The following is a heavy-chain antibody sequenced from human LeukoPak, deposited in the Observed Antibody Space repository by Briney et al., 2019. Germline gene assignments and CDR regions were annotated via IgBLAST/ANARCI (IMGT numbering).Heavy chain of an antibody. V-gene: IGHV4-61*05. Sequence: PSETLSLTCTVSGGSISSSSYYWGWIRQPPGKGLEWIGYIYYSGSTNYNPSLKSRVTMSVDTSKNQFSLKLSSVTAADTAVYYCARDVHCSSTSCYPHYYYYYMDVWGKGTTVTVSS. D-gene: IGHD2-2*01. CDR1: GGSISSSSYY. CDR2: IYYSGST. J-gene: IGHJ6*03. CDR3: ARDVHCSSTSCYPHYYYYYMDV.